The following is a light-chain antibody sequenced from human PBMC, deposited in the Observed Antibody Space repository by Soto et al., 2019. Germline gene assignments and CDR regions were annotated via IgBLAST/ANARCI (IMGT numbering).Light chain of an antibody. J-gene: IGKJ1*01. CDR2: GAS. V-gene: IGKV3-15*01. CDR3: QEYFQWPPGM. Sequence: EIVMTQSPATLSVYRGERATLSCRANQAISSNLAWYQQRPGQAPRPLIYGASTRATGIPARFSGSGSGTEFTLTISSLQSEDFALYYCQEYFQWPPGMFGPGTKVDIK. CDR1: QAISSN.